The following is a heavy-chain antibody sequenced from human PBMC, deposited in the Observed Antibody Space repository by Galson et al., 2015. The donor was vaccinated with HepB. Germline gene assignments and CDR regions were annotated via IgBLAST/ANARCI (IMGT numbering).Heavy chain of an antibody. J-gene: IGHJ4*02. CDR2: ISSSSSTI. CDR3: ARSGYSSGWADFDY. CDR1: GFTFSSYS. Sequence: SLRLSCAASGFTFSSYSMNWVRQAPGKGLEWVSYISSSSSTIYYADSVKGRFTISRDNAKNSLYLQMNSLRAEDTAVYYCARSGYSSGWADFDYWGQGTLVTVSS. D-gene: IGHD6-19*01. V-gene: IGHV3-48*01.